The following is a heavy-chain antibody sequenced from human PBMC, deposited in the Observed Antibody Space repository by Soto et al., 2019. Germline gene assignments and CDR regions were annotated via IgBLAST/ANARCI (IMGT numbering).Heavy chain of an antibody. CDR3: ARSGYFDY. V-gene: IGHV3-48*01. CDR1: GFTFSTYS. Sequence: EVQLVESGGGLVQPGGSLRFSCAASGFTFSTYSMNWVRQAPGKGLEWVSYISSTGNTIYYPDSVRGRFTISRDTAKKSLYLQMNSLRAEDTAVYYCARSGYFDYWGQGTLVTVSS. CDR2: ISSTGNTI. J-gene: IGHJ4*02. D-gene: IGHD2-8*02.